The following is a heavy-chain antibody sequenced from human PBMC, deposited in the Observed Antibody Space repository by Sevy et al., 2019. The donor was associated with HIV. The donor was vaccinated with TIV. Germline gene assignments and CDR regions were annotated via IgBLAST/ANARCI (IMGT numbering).Heavy chain of an antibody. D-gene: IGHD3-22*01. CDR3: AANYYDSSGYYYADAFDI. J-gene: IGHJ3*02. CDR1: GFTFSSYA. Sequence: GGSLRLSCAASGFTFSSYAMHWVRQAPGKGLEWVEVISYDGSNKYYADSVKGRFTISRDNSKNTLYLQMNSLRAEDTAVYYCAANYYDSSGYYYADAFDIWGQGTMVTVSS. V-gene: IGHV3-30-3*01. CDR2: ISYDGSNK.